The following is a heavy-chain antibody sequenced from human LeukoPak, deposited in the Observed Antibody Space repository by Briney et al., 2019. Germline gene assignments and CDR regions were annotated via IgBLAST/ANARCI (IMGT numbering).Heavy chain of an antibody. CDR3: ARDTGGWNFDY. D-gene: IGHD6-19*01. CDR1: GFTVSSDY. Sequence: GGSLRLSRAASGFTVSSDYMSWVRQAPGKGLEWVSVIYSGGNTYYADSVKGRFAISRDNSKNTLYLQMNSLRAEDTAVYYCARDTGGWNFDYWGQGTLVTVSS. J-gene: IGHJ4*02. CDR2: IYSGGNT. V-gene: IGHV3-66*01.